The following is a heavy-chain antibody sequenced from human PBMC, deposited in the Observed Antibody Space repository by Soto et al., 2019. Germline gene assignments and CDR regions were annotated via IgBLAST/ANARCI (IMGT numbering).Heavy chain of an antibody. CDR2: ISAYNGNT. V-gene: IGHV1-18*01. CDR3: ARANDFWRGYLGDAFDF. Sequence: GASVKVSCKASGYTFTSYGISWVRQAPGQGLEWVGWISAYNGNTNYAQKLQGRITMTTDTSTSTAYMELRSLRSDDTAVYYCARANDFWRGYLGDAFDFWGQGTMVTVSS. J-gene: IGHJ3*01. D-gene: IGHD3-3*01. CDR1: GYTFTSYG.